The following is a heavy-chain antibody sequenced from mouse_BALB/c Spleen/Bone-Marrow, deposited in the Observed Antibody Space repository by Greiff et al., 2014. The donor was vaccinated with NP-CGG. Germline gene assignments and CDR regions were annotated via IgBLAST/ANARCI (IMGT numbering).Heavy chain of an antibody. J-gene: IGHJ3*01. CDR1: GYTFTDYI. Sequence: EVQGVESGPELVKPGASVKITCKASGYTFTDYIMDWVRLSHGKSLEWIGDINVNNGGTIYNQKFKGKATLTVDKSSSTAYMELRSLTSEDTADYYCVTGTAWFTYWGQGTLVTVST. CDR2: INVNNGGT. V-gene: IGHV1-18*01. CDR3: VTGTAWFTY. D-gene: IGHD4-1*01.